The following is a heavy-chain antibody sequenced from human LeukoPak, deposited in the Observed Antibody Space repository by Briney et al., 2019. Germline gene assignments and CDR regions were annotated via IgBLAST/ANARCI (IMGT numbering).Heavy chain of an antibody. J-gene: IGHJ4*02. CDR2: INHSGST. Sequence: SETLSLTCAVYGGSFSGYYWSWIRQPPGKGLECIGEINHSGSTNYNPSLKSRVTISVDTSKNQFSLKLSSVTAADTAVYYCARIVRFGEWGLDYWGQGTLVTVSS. CDR3: ARIVRFGEWGLDY. V-gene: IGHV4-34*01. CDR1: GGSFSGYY. D-gene: IGHD3-10*01.